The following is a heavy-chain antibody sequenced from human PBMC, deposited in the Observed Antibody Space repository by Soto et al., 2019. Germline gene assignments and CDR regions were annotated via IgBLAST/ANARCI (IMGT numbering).Heavy chain of an antibody. Sequence: ASVKVSCKASGGTFSSYAISWVRQAPGQGLEWMGGIIPIFGTANYAQKFQGRVTITADESTSTAYMELSSLRSEDTAVYYCASYYYDSSGYPTPYYYYGMDVWGQGTTVTVSS. D-gene: IGHD3-22*01. J-gene: IGHJ6*02. V-gene: IGHV1-69*13. CDR1: GGTFSSYA. CDR2: IIPIFGTA. CDR3: ASYYYDSSGYPTPYYYYGMDV.